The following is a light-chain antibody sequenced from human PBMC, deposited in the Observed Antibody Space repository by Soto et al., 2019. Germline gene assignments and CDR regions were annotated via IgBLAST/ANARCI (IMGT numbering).Light chain of an antibody. CDR2: GAS. Sequence: EIVLTQSPGTLSLSPGERATLSCRASQSVSSSYLAWYQQKPGQAPRLLIYGASSRATGIPDRFSGSGSGTDFTLTISRLEPEDFAVYDFHQYDSSPLTFGGGTKVEIK. V-gene: IGKV3-20*01. CDR1: QSVSSSY. J-gene: IGKJ4*01. CDR3: HQYDSSPLT.